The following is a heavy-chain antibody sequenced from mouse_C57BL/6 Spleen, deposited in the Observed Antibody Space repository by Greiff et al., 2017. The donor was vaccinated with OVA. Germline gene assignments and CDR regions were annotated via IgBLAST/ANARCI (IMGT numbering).Heavy chain of an antibody. V-gene: IGHV1-72*01. D-gene: IGHD2-1*01. J-gene: IGHJ3*01. CDR1: GYTFTSYW. Sequence: QVQLQQSGAELVKPGASVKLSCKASGYTFTSYWMHWVKQRPGRGLEWIGRIAPNSGGTKYNEKFKSKATLTVDKPSSPAYMQLSSLTSEDSAVYYCALYGNYWFAYWGQGTLVTVSA. CDR2: IAPNSGGT. CDR3: ALYGNYWFAY.